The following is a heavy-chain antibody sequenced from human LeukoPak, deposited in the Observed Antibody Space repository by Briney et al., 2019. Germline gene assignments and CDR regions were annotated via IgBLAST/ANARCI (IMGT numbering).Heavy chain of an antibody. D-gene: IGHD5-24*01. J-gene: IGHJ4*02. CDR1: GFTFSSYW. CDR3: AKDLRDGYNYWNYFDY. Sequence: GGSLRLSCAASGFTFSSYWMSWVRQAPGKGLEWVANIKQDGGEKYYVDSVKGRFTISRDNAKNSLYLQVNSLRAEDTAVYYCAKDLRDGYNYWNYFDYWGQGTLVTVSS. CDR2: IKQDGGEK. V-gene: IGHV3-7*01.